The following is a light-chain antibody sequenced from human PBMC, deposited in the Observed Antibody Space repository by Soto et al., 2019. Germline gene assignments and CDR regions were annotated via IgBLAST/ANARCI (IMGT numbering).Light chain of an antibody. Sequence: EIVMTQSPATLSVSPGERATLSCRASQSVSSNLAWYQQKPGQAPRLLIYGASTRATGIPARFSGSGSGTEFPLTLSSLQSEDLAVYYCPQYNSWPPLTFGGGTKVEIK. J-gene: IGKJ4*01. CDR3: PQYNSWPPLT. CDR2: GAS. CDR1: QSVSSN. V-gene: IGKV3-15*01.